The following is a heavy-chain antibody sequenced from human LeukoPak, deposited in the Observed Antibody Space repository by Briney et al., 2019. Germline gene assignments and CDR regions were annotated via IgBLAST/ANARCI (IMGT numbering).Heavy chain of an antibody. CDR3: TKRPFSGYFDY. V-gene: IGHV3-23*01. Sequence: GGSLRLSCEASGFTFSSNAMSWVRQAPGKGLEWVSALRGGGDSTYYAGSVKGRFTISRDNSKNTPYLQMNSLRAEDTAVYYCTKRPFSGYFDYWGQGTLVTVSS. J-gene: IGHJ4*02. CDR2: LRGGGDST. D-gene: IGHD6-25*01. CDR1: GFTFSSNA.